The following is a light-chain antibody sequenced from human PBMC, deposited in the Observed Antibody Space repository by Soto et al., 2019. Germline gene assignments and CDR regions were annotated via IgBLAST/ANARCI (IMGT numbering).Light chain of an antibody. Sequence: EIVMTQSPATLSVSPGERATLTCRASQSVRSNVAWYQQKPGQAPRLVIYGASMRATGIPVRFSGSGSGTQFTLPISSLQSEDFAVYYCQQYNTWPLYTFGQGTKVDIK. CDR3: QQYNTWPLYT. CDR2: GAS. J-gene: IGKJ2*01. V-gene: IGKV3-15*01. CDR1: QSVRSN.